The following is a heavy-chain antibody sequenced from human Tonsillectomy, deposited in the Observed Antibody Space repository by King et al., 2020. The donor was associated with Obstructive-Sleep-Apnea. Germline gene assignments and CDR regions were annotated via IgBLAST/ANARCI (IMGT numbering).Heavy chain of an antibody. D-gene: IGHD6-13*01. J-gene: IGHJ4*02. CDR3: ARYSSSWYYFDY. CDR1: GGSISSSNW. V-gene: IGHV4-4*02. Sequence: VQLQESGPGLVKPSGTLSLTCAVSGGSISSSNWWSWVRQPPGKGLDWIGEIYHSGSTNYNPSLKSRVTVSEDKSKNQFSLKLSSVTAADTAVYYCARYSSSWYYFDYWGQGTLVTVSS. CDR2: IYHSGST.